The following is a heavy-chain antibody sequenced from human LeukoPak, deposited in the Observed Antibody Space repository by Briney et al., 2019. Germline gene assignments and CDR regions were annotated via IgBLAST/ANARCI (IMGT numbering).Heavy chain of an antibody. CDR2: ISSSSSTI. V-gene: IGHV3-48*01. D-gene: IGHD6-19*01. CDR3: ASEIALAGEGFDY. Sequence: GGSLRLSCAASGFTFSSYSMNRVRQAPGKGLEWVSYISSSSSTIYYADSVKGRFTISRDNAKNSLYLQMNSLRAEDTAVYYCASEIALAGEGFDYWGQGTLVTVSS. CDR1: GFTFSSYS. J-gene: IGHJ4*02.